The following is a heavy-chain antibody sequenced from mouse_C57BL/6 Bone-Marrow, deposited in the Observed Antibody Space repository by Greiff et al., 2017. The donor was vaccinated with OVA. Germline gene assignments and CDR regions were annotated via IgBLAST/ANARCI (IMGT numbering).Heavy chain of an antibody. V-gene: IGHV1-7*01. CDR2: INPSSGYT. CDR1: GYTFTSYW. CDR3: AKTVTFDY. D-gene: IGHD4-1*01. J-gene: IGHJ2*01. Sequence: QVQLQQSGAELAKPGASVKLSCKASGYTFTSYWMHWVKQRPGQGLEWIGYINPSSGYTKYKQKFKDKATLTTDKSSSNAYMQLSSLTYEDSAVYYCAKTVTFDYWGQGTTLTVSS.